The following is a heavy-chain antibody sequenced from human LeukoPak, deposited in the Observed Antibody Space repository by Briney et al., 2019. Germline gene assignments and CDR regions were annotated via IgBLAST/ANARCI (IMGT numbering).Heavy chain of an antibody. CDR1: GFTFSSHW. Sequence: GGSLRRSCAASGFTFSSHWMTWVRQAPGKGPEWVASINKDGSEQYYVDSVKGRFTISRDNAKNSLSLQVSSLRAEDTAVYYCTRGGATSSWYWFFWGQGTLVTVSS. J-gene: IGHJ4*02. D-gene: IGHD6-13*01. CDR3: TRGGATSSWYWFF. CDR2: INKDGSEQ. V-gene: IGHV3-7*01.